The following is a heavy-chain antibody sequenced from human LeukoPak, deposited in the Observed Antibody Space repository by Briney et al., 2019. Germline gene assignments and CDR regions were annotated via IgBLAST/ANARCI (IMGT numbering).Heavy chain of an antibody. CDR2: IYYSGST. Sequence: PSETLSLTCTVSGGSISSYYWSWIRQPPGKGLEWIGYIYYSGSTNYNPSLKSRVTISVDTSKNQFSLKLSSVTAADTAVYYCARETYYYDSSGYLIRKNAFDIWGQGTMVTVSS. CDR1: GGSISSYY. V-gene: IGHV4-59*01. CDR3: ARETYYYDSSGYLIRKNAFDI. D-gene: IGHD3-22*01. J-gene: IGHJ3*02.